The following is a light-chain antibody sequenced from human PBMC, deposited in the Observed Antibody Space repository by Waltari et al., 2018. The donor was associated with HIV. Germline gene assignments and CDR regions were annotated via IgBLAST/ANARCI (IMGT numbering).Light chain of an antibody. J-gene: IGKJ1*01. CDR3: QHYHGDPPT. Sequence: IRMTQSPSSFSASVGDRVTITCRASQGISNSLAWYQQKPGKAPKLLIYDTSTLQTGVPSRFSGGGSGTDFSLTISCLQSEDFATYYCQHYHGDPPTFGQGTKVEIK. CDR1: QGISNS. CDR2: DTS. V-gene: IGKV1-8*01.